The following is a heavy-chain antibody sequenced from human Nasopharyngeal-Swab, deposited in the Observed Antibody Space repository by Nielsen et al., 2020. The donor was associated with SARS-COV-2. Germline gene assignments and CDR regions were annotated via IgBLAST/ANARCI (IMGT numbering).Heavy chain of an antibody. Sequence: SQTLSLTCAVYGGSFSGYYWSWIRQPPGKGLEWIGEINHSGSTNYNPSLKSRVTISVDTSKNQFSLKLSSVTAADTAVYYCARGQASGSSSWYDYWGQGTLVTVSS. CDR3: ARGQASGSSSWYDY. J-gene: IGHJ4*02. D-gene: IGHD6-6*01. CDR2: INHSGST. V-gene: IGHV4-34*01. CDR1: GGSFSGYY.